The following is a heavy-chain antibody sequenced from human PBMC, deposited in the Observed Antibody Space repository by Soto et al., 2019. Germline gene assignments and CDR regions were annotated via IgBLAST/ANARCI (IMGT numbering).Heavy chain of an antibody. V-gene: IGHV4-30-2*01. CDR1: GGSISRGGYS. CDR2: MYHTGPT. CDR3: ARGVGGNPVQPPAL. Sequence: QMQLQESGSGLVRPSQTLSLTCGVSGGSISRGGYSWNWIRQPPGKGLEWIGYMYHTGPTNYNPSLKRRVTRSIDSSQSQFSLRLASVTAADAAVYFCARGVGGNPVQPPALWGQGTLVTVSS. D-gene: IGHD2-15*01. J-gene: IGHJ4*02.